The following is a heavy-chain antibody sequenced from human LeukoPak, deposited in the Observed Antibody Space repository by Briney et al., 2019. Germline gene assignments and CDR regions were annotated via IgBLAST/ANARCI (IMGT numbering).Heavy chain of an antibody. J-gene: IGHJ4*02. CDR2: IMPISGTA. CDR1: GYTFTSYD. D-gene: IGHD2-2*01. CDR3: ASGRTDIVVVPATLRNYYFDY. Sequence: ASVKVSCKASGYTFTSYDINWVRQATGQGLEWMGGIMPISGTANYAQKFQGRVTITADKPTNTAYMELSSLRSEDTAVYYCASGRTDIVVVPATLRNYYFDYWGQGTLVTVSS. V-gene: IGHV1-69*06.